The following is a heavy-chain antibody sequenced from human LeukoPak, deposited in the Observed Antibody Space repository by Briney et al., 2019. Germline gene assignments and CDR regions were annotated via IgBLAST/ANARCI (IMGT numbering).Heavy chain of an antibody. CDR1: GFTFSSYA. Sequence: PGGSLRLSCAASGFTFSSYAMSWVRQAPGKGLEWVSAISGRGGSTYHADSVKGRSTIARDNSKNTLYLQINSLRAEDTAVYYCAKIKLRHSNYYYGMDVWGQGTTVTVSS. J-gene: IGHJ6*02. V-gene: IGHV3-23*01. CDR3: AKIKLRHSNYYYGMDV. CDR2: ISGRGGST. D-gene: IGHD2-15*01.